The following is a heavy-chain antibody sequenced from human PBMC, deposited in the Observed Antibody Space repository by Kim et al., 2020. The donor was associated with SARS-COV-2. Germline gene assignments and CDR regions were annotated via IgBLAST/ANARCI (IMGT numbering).Heavy chain of an antibody. V-gene: IGHV4-61*01. CDR3: ARLHVFWCGYFNFVF. Sequence: SETLSLTCTVSGGSVSSGSYYWSWIRQPPGKGLEWIGYIYYSGSTNYNPSLKSRVTISVDTSKNQFSLKLSSVTAADTAVYYCARLHVFWCGYFNFVFWG. J-gene: IGHJ2*01. CDR2: IYYSGST. D-gene: IGHD3-3*01. CDR1: GGSVSSGSYY.